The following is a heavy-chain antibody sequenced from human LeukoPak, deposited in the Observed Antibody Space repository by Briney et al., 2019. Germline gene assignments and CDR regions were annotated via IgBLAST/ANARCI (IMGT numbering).Heavy chain of an antibody. Sequence: SETLSLTCTVSGDSFTTHYWSWIRQPPGRGLEWIGYISYLGSTNYNPSLKSRVTISIDTSKNEVSLMLTSMTAADTAVYYCASDSISMNAFDAWGQGTMVTVSS. D-gene: IGHD3-22*01. CDR3: ASDSISMNAFDA. V-gene: IGHV4-59*11. J-gene: IGHJ3*01. CDR2: ISYLGST. CDR1: GDSFTTHY.